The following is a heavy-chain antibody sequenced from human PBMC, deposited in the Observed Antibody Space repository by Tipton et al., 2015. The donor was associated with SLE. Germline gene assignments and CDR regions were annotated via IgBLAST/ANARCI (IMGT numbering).Heavy chain of an antibody. CDR3: ARESDAFDI. CDR2: IYYSGST. CDR1: GGSLSSYY. Sequence: TLSLTCTVSGGSLSSYYWSWIRQPPGKGLEWIGNIYYSGSTNYNPSMKSRVTLSVDTSKDQFSLKLTSVTAADTAVYYCARESDAFDIWGQGTIVTVSS. J-gene: IGHJ3*02. V-gene: IGHV4-59*12.